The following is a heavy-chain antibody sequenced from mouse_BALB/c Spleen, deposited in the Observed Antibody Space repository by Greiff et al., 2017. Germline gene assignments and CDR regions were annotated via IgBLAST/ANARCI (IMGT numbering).Heavy chain of an antibody. CDR2: ISYSGST. D-gene: IGHD1-1*01. V-gene: IGHV3-8*02. J-gene: IGHJ1*01. CDR3: ARSLSSYWYFDV. Sequence: EVQRVESGPSLVKPSQTLSLTCSVTGDSITSGYWNWIRKFPGNKLEYMGYISYSGSTYYNPSLKSRISITRDTSKNQYYLQLNSVTTEDTATYYCARSLSSYWYFDVWGAGTTVTVSS. CDR1: GDSITSGY.